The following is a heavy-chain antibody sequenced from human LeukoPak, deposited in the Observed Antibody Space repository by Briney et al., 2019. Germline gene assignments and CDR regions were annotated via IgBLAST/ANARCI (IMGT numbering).Heavy chain of an antibody. CDR2: IYYSGST. V-gene: IGHV4-59*01. J-gene: IGHJ4*02. CDR3: ARGGSWFDY. Sequence: SETLSLTCTVSDDSISSYYWSWIRQPPGKGLEWIGYIYYSGSTNYNPSLKSRVTISVDTSKTQFSLKLSSVTAAATAVYYCARGGSWFDYWGQGTLVTVSS. CDR1: DDSISSYY. D-gene: IGHD6-13*01.